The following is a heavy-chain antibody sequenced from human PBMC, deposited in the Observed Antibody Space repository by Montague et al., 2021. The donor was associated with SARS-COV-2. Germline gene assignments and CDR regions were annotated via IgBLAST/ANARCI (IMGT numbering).Heavy chain of an antibody. V-gene: IGHV4-39*01. D-gene: IGHD3-22*01. CDR1: GGSISSSSYY. Sequence: LRLSCTVSGGSISSSSYYWGWIRQPPGKGLEWIGSIYYSGSTYYNPSLKSRVTISVDTSKNQFSLKLSSVAAADTAVYYCASPTYYYDSSGSDAFDIWGQGTMVTVSS. CDR2: IYYSGST. J-gene: IGHJ3*02. CDR3: ASPTYYYDSSGSDAFDI.